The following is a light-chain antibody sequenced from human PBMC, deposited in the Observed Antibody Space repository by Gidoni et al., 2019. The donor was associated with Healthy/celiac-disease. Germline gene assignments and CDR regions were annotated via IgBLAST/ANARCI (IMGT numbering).Light chain of an antibody. CDR1: QCVLYSANNKNY. CDR3: QQYYSTPLT. Sequence: DIVTTQSPASLDVSLGERATINCKSSQCVLYSANNKNYLAWYQQKPGQPPKLLIYWASTRESGVPDRFSGSGSGTDFTLTSSSLQAEDVAVYYCQQYYSTPLTFGGGTKVEIK. V-gene: IGKV4-1*01. J-gene: IGKJ4*01. CDR2: WAS.